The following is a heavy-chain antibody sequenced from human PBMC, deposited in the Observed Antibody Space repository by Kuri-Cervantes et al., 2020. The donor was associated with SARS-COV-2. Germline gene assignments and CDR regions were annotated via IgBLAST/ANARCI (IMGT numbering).Heavy chain of an antibody. V-gene: IGHV3-21*01. CDR2: ISSSGSYI. CDR1: GFTFSSYS. J-gene: IGHJ4*02. D-gene: IGHD4/OR15-4a*01. Sequence: GGSLRLSCAASGFTFSSYSMNWVRQAPGKGLEWVSSISSSGSYIYYADSVKGRFTISRDNAKNSLYLQMKSLRDEDTAIYYCAKDRAGAHDFWGQGTLVTVSS. CDR3: AKDRAGAHDF.